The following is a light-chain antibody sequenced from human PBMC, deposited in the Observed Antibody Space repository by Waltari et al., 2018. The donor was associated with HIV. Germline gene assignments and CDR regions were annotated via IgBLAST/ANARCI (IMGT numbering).Light chain of an antibody. Sequence: QSALTQPPSVSRSPGHSVTLPSLGSSCDVGSYNRVPCYPQPPGTAPKLMMYEVSNRPSGVPDRFSGSKSGNTASLIISGLQAEDEADYYCSSYTSSNLVFGGGTKLTVL. CDR3: SSYTSSNLV. J-gene: IGLJ2*01. CDR2: EVS. V-gene: IGLV2-18*02. CDR1: SCDVGSYNR.